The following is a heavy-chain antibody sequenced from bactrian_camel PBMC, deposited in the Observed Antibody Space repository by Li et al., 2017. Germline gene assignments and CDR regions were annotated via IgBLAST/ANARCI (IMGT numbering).Heavy chain of an antibody. CDR2: MYGGGATYTERT. J-gene: IGHJ6*01. D-gene: IGHD4*01. V-gene: IGHV3-3*01. CDR3: AAGDVEVDSDYVDETSFGY. Sequence: VQLVESGGGSVEAGGSLKLSCVAVQDTTKRNAMAWFRQSPGKEREELAAMYGGGATYTERTYYADSVKSRFTITRDKAKDLVYLQMNGLEPEDSAMYYCAAGDVEVDSDYVDETSFGYWGQGTQVTVS. CDR1: QDTTKRNA.